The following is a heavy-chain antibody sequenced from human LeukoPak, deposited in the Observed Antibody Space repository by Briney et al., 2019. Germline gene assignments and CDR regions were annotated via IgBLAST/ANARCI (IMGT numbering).Heavy chain of an antibody. D-gene: IGHD6-19*01. Sequence: SGTLSLTCTVSGGSVSRGSYYWSWIRQPPGKGLEWIGYIYYSGSTNYNPSLKSRVTISVDTSKNQFSLKLSSVTAADTAVYYCANMLIQSVAGNDAFDIWGQGTMVTVSS. V-gene: IGHV4-61*01. CDR1: GGSVSRGSYY. CDR3: ANMLIQSVAGNDAFDI. J-gene: IGHJ3*02. CDR2: IYYSGST.